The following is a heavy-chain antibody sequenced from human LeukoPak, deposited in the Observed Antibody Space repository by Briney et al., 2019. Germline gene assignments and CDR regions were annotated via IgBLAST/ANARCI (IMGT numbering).Heavy chain of an antibody. CDR2: INHSGST. Sequence: SETLSLTCTVSGGSISSSSYYWSWIRQPPGKGLEWIGEINHSGSTNYNPSLKSRVTISVDTSKNQFSLKLSSVTAADTAVHYCARGSYVVVTAILVYWGQGTLVTVSS. CDR3: ARGSYVVVTAILVY. V-gene: IGHV4-39*07. CDR1: GGSISSSSYY. J-gene: IGHJ4*02. D-gene: IGHD2-21*02.